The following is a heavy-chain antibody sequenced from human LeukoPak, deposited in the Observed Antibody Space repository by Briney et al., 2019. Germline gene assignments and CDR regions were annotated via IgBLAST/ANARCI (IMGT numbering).Heavy chain of an antibody. J-gene: IGHJ4*02. CDR2: IYYSGST. D-gene: IGHD3-3*01. V-gene: IGHV4-59*01. CDR3: ARGVYYDFWSGSPFDY. CDR1: GGSISSYY. Sequence: PSETLSLTCTVSGGSISSYYWSWIRQPPGKGLEWIGYIYYSGSTNYNPSPTIRVRISVDTSTTQISFTLSSVTAAATAVSYCARGVYYDFWSGSPFDYWGQGTLVTVSS.